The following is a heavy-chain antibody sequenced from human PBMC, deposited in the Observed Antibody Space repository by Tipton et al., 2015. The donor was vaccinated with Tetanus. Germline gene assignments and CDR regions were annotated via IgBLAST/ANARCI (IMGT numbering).Heavy chain of an antibody. CDR1: GGSISSYY. CDR3: ARGLSYYYDSSGYIYYYYYGMDV. V-gene: IGHV4-59*08. CDR2: IYYSGST. D-gene: IGHD3-22*01. Sequence: TLSLTCTVSGGSISSYYWSWIRQPPGKGLEWIGYIYYSGSTYYNPSLKSRVTISVDTSKNQFSLKLSSVTAADTAVYYCARGLSYYYDSSGYIYYYYYGMDVWGQGTTVTVSS. J-gene: IGHJ6*02.